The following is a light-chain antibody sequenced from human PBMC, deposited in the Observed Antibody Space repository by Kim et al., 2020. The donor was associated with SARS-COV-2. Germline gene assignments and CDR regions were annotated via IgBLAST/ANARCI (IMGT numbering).Light chain of an antibody. Sequence: SYELTQPPAVSVSLGQTASMSCSGDKLGDKYVSWYQQKAGQSPELVIYEDNKRPSGIPERFFGSNPGNTATLTISGTQALDEADYYCQAWDNNMWVFGGG. CDR2: EDN. V-gene: IGLV3-1*01. CDR3: QAWDNNMWV. CDR1: KLGDKY. J-gene: IGLJ3*02.